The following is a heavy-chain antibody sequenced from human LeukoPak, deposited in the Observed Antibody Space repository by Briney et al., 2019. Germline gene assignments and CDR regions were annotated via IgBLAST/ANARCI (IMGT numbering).Heavy chain of an antibody. CDR3: ARAAHPGYYDSSGYLDY. D-gene: IGHD3-22*01. CDR1: GYTVTSYY. Sequence: GASVKLSGKASGYTVTSYYMHWVRQAPGQRLEWRGWSNPNSGGTNYAQKFQGRVTMTRDTSISTAYMYLSRLRSDDTAVYYCARAAHPGYYDSSGYLDYWGQGTLVTVSS. CDR2: SNPNSGGT. V-gene: IGHV1-2*02. J-gene: IGHJ4*02.